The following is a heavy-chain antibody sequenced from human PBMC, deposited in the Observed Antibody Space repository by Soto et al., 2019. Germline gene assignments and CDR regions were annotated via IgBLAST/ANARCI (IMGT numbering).Heavy chain of an antibody. CDR2: INPNSGGT. CDR1: GYSFTGYY. D-gene: IGHD3-3*01. CDR3: ARDRRFLEWSDDAFDI. V-gene: IGHV1-2*04. Sequence: ASVKVSCKASGYSFTGYYMHWVGQAPGQGLEWMGWINPNSGGTNYAQKFQGWVTMTRDTSISTAYMELSRLRSDDTAVYYCARDRRFLEWSDDAFDIWGQGTMVTVSS. J-gene: IGHJ3*02.